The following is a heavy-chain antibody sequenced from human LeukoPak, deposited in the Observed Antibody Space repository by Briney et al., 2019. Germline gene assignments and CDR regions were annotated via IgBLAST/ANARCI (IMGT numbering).Heavy chain of an antibody. Sequence: SETLSLTCTVSGGSISSSGYYWSWIRQPPGKGLEWIGYIYYTGSTNYNPSLKSRVIISLDTSKNQFSLKLSSVTAADTAVYYCARTLSRWDPFDYWGQGTLVTVSS. J-gene: IGHJ4*02. CDR2: IYYTGST. V-gene: IGHV4-61*08. CDR3: ARTLSRWDPFDY. CDR1: GGSISSSGYY. D-gene: IGHD1-26*01.